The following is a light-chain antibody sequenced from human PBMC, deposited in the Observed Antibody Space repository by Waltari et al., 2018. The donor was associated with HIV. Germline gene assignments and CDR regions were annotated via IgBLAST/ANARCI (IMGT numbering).Light chain of an antibody. J-gene: IGKJ4*01. V-gene: IGKV3-11*01. CDR1: QSVSTY. CDR2: DAS. CDR3: QQRSKWPLT. Sequence: EIVLTQSPATLSLSPGERATLSCRASQSVSTYLAWYQQKPGQAPRLLIYDASNRATGIPARFSGSGSWTEFTLTISSLEPEDFGVYYCQQRSKWPLTFGGGTKVEIK.